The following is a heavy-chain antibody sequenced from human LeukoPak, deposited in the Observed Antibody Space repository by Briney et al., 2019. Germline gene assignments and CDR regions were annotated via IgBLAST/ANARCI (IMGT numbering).Heavy chain of an antibody. Sequence: GGSLRLSCTASGFTFSTYAMAWVRQVPGKGLEWVSTIAGGDATFYADSVKGRFTISRDNSKNTLYLQMNSLRAEDTAVYYCARARYYYGSGSYIDYWGQGTLVTVSS. J-gene: IGHJ4*02. CDR1: GFTFSTYA. CDR3: ARARYYYGSGSYIDY. D-gene: IGHD3-10*01. CDR2: IAGGDAT. V-gene: IGHV3-23*01.